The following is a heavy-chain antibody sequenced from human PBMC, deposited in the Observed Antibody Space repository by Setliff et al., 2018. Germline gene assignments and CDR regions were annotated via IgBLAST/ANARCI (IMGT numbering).Heavy chain of an antibody. CDR2: INKDGSER. J-gene: IGHJ6*03. CDR3: ARLALTGYDSSGYYYALDYYYYMDV. Sequence: GGSLRLSCVVSGFTFSSRWMGWVRQAPGKGLEWVTNINKDGSERNYVDSVKGRFTISRDNSQNTVFLQVNSLRPEDTAVYYCARLALTGYDSSGYYYALDYYYYMDVWGKGTTVTVSS. V-gene: IGHV3-7*01. CDR1: GFTFSSRW. D-gene: IGHD3-22*01.